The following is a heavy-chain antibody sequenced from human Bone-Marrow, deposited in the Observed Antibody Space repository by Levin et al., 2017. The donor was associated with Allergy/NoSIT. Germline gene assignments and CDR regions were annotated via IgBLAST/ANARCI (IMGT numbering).Heavy chain of an antibody. Sequence: GGSLRLSCAASGFTFSSYTMNWVRQAPGKGLEWVSSISSRSNYIYYADSVKGRFTISRDNAKHSLYLQMNSLRVDDTAVYYCARDRAASAVAGPYYFDYWGQGTLVTVSS. J-gene: IGHJ4*02. V-gene: IGHV3-21*01. CDR3: ARDRAASAVAGPYYFDY. D-gene: IGHD6-19*01. CDR1: GFTFSSYT. CDR2: ISSRSNYI.